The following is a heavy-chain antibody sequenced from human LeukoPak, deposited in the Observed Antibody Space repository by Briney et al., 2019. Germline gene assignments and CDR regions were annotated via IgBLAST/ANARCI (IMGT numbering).Heavy chain of an antibody. CDR2: IRSKANSYAT. J-gene: IGHJ3*02. V-gene: IGHV3-73*01. CDR1: GFTFSGSA. Sequence: GGSLRLPCAASGFTFSGSAMHWVRQASGKGLEWVGRIRSKANSYATAYAASVKGRFTISRDDSKNTAYLQMNSLKTEDTAVYYCTRPKDAFDIWGQGTMVTVSS. CDR3: TRPKDAFDI.